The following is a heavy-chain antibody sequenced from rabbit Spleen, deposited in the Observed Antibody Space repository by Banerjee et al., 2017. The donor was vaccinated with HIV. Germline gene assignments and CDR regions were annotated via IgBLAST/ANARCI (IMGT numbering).Heavy chain of an antibody. CDR1: GFSFSSGYD. J-gene: IGHJ4*01. Sequence: QQLVESGGGLVQPGASLTLTCKASGFSFSSGYDMCWVRQAPGKGLELIACIDTGSSGTTYYASWAKGRFTITRSTSLNTVTLQMTSLTAADTATYFCSRQGDDGSFKLWGPGTLVTVS. V-gene: IGHV1S40*01. D-gene: IGHD5-1*01. CDR2: IDTGSSGTT. CDR3: SRQGDDGSFKL.